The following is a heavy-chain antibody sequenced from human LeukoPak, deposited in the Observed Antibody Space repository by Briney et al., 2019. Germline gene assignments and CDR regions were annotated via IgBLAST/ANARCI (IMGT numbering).Heavy chain of an antibody. V-gene: IGHV3-21*01. CDR1: GFTFSSYS. Sequence: TGGSLRLSCAASGFTFSSYSMNWVRQAPGKGLEWVSSTSSASTYIYYADSVKGRFTISRDNAKNSLYLQMNSLRAEDTAMYYCARLVWDTTMADGDIDSWGQGTLLIVSS. D-gene: IGHD5-18*01. CDR2: TSSASTYI. J-gene: IGHJ4*02. CDR3: ARLVWDTTMADGDIDS.